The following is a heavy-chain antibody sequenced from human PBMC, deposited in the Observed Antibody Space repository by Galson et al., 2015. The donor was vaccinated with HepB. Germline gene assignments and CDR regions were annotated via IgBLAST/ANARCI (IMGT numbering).Heavy chain of an antibody. CDR3: AASMIVGRFDP. CDR1: GFTFDDYG. J-gene: IGHJ5*02. CDR2: INWNGGST. V-gene: IGHV3-20*04. Sequence: SLRLSCAASGFTFDDYGMSWVRQAPGKGLEWVSGINWNGGSTGYADSVKGRFTISRDNSKNTLYLQMNSLRAEDTAVYYCAASMIVGRFDPWGQGTLVTVSS. D-gene: IGHD3-22*01.